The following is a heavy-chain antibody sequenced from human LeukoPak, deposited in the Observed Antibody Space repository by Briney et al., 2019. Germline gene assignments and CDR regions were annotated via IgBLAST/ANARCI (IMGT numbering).Heavy chain of an antibody. J-gene: IGHJ5*02. CDR3: AGDYYGSSGYQNWFDP. V-gene: IGHV1-46*01. CDR2: INPSGGST. Sequence: ASVKVSCKASGYTFTSYYTHWVRQAPGQGLEWMGIINPSGGSTSYAQKFQGRVTMTRDTSTSTVYMELSSLRSEDTAVYYCAGDYYGSSGYQNWFDPWGQGTLVTVSS. CDR1: GYTFTSYY. D-gene: IGHD3-22*01.